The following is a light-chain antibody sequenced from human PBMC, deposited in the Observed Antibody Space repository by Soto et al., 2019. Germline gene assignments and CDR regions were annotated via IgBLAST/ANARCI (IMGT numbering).Light chain of an antibody. Sequence: EIVLTQSPGTLSLSPGERAALSCRASQSISTTYLAWYQQNPGQAPRLLIYGASTRATGIPDRFSGSGSGTDFTLTISRLEPEDFVVYYCQYYGNSPGTFGQRTKVDIK. CDR2: GAS. CDR3: QYYGNSPGT. V-gene: IGKV3-20*01. CDR1: QSISTTY. J-gene: IGKJ1*01.